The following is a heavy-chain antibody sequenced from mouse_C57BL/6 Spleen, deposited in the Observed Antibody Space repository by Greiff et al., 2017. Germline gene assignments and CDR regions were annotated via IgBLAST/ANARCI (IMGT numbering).Heavy chain of an antibody. CDR3: ARITTVVATGNYFDY. D-gene: IGHD1-1*01. CDR2: INPSTGGT. CDR1: GYSFTGYY. Sequence: VQLKESGPELVKPGASVKISCKASGYSFTGYYMNWVKQSPEKSLEWIGEINPSTGGTTYNQKFKAKATLTVDKSSSTAYMQLKSLTSEDSAVYYCARITTVVATGNYFDYWGQGTTLTVSS. J-gene: IGHJ2*01. V-gene: IGHV1-42*01.